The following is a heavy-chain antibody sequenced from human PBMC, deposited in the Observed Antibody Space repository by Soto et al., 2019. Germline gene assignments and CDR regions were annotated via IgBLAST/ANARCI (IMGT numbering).Heavy chain of an antibody. D-gene: IGHD7-27*01. J-gene: IGHJ4*02. CDR1: GFSFSSYW. CDR2: IAHDGSEK. Sequence: GGSLRLSCALSGFSFSSYWMSWVRQAPGRGLEWVATIAHDGSEKFYVDSVKGRFTISRDNTKNSLYLQMNSLRAEDTALYYCARESNANFDYWGQGTMVTVSS. V-gene: IGHV3-7*01. CDR3: ARESNANFDY.